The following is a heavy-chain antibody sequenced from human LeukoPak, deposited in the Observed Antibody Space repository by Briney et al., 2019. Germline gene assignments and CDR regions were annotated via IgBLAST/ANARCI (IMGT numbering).Heavy chain of an antibody. CDR1: RGSISSSSYY. J-gene: IGHJ3*02. D-gene: IGHD3-3*01. CDR2: IHYSRNT. Sequence: SETLSLTCTVSRGSISSSSYYWGWIRQPPGKGLEWIGSIHYSRNTYYNPSLKSRVTISVDTSKNQVSLKLNSVTAADTAVYYCARPPIAIFGVITTYAFNIWGQGTMVTVSS. V-gene: IGHV4-39*01. CDR3: ARPPIAIFGVITTYAFNI.